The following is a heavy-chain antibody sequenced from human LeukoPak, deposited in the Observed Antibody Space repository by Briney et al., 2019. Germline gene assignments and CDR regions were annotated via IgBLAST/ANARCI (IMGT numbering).Heavy chain of an antibody. J-gene: IGHJ4*02. Sequence: GGSLRLSCAASGYTFSDYYLSWIRQAPGKGLEWVSYISSSTSYTNYADSVKGRFTISRENAKNSLYLHMNSLRGEDTAVYYCARRGGSTATGYYFDYWGQGTLVTVSA. V-gene: IGHV3-11*06. CDR1: GYTFSDYY. CDR2: ISSSTSYT. CDR3: ARRGGSTATGYYFDY. D-gene: IGHD3-10*01.